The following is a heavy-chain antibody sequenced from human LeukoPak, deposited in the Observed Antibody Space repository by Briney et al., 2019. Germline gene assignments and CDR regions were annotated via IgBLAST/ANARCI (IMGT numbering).Heavy chain of an antibody. CDR3: AKVPLKGYNYGYYFDY. D-gene: IGHD5-18*01. V-gene: IGHV3-43*02. Sequence: PGGSLRLSCAATGFTFDDYDMHWVRQAPGKGLEWVSLISGDGGSTIYADSVKGRFTISRDNSKNSLYLRMNSLRTEDTALYYCAKVPLKGYNYGYYFDYWGQGTLVTVSS. CDR1: GFTFDDYD. J-gene: IGHJ4*02. CDR2: ISGDGGST.